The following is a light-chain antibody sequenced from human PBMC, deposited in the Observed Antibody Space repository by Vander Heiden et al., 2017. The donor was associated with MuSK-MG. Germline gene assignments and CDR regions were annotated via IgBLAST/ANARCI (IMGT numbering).Light chain of an antibody. CDR1: SGDIGAYDY. V-gene: IGLV2-11*01. CDR2: DVT. CDR3: CSYAGTSTHVL. Sequence: HSPWPQPRSISGSPDQSIPISCTGTSGDIGAYDYVSWYQQHPGTAPKVLIYDVTKRPSGVPDRFSGSKSGNTASLTISGLRTEDEADYYCCSYAGTSTHVLFGGGTELTVL. J-gene: IGLJ2*01.